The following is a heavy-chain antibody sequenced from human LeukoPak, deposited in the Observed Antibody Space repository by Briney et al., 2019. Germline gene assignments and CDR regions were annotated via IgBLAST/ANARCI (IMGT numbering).Heavy chain of an antibody. CDR3: VRLLDVDY. V-gene: IGHV3-74*01. D-gene: IGHD1-1*01. Sequence: RTGGSLRLSCAASGFTFRNYWMHWVRQAPGKGLVWVSRINPDGATTDYAGSVKGRFTISRDNAKNMVYLQMDSLGAEDTAAYYCVRLLDVDYWGQGTLVTVSS. J-gene: IGHJ4*02. CDR2: INPDGATT. CDR1: GFTFRNYW.